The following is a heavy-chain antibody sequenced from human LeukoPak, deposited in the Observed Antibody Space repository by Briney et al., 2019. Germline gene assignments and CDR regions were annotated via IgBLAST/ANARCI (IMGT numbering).Heavy chain of an antibody. J-gene: IGHJ4*02. V-gene: IGHV1-2*02. CDR1: GYAFTGYY. Sequence: VASVKVSCKASGYAFTGYYMHWVRQAPGQGLEWMGWINPNSGGTNYAQKFQGRVTMTRDTSISTAYMELSRLRSDDTAVYYCARGYDILTGYSFDYWGQGTLVTVSS. D-gene: IGHD3-9*01. CDR3: ARGYDILTGYSFDY. CDR2: INPNSGGT.